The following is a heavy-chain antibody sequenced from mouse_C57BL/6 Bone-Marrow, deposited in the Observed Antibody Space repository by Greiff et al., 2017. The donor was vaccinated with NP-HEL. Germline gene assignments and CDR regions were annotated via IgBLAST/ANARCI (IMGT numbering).Heavy chain of an antibody. D-gene: IGHD1-1*01. CDR3: ARRGYGSILYYYAMDY. J-gene: IGHJ4*01. CDR1: GFSLTSYG. CDR2: IWSGGST. V-gene: IGHV2-2*01. Sequence: QVQLKQSGPGLVQPSQSLSITCTVSGFSLTSYGVHWVRQSPGKGLEWLGVIWSGGSTDYNAAFISRLSISKDNSKSQVFFKMNSLQADDTAIYYCARRGYGSILYYYAMDYWGQGTSVTVSS.